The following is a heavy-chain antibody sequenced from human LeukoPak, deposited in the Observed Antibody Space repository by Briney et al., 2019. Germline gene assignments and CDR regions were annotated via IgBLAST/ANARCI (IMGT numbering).Heavy chain of an antibody. CDR1: GFSFSTYS. J-gene: IGHJ5*02. V-gene: IGHV3-21*01. D-gene: IGHD1-1*01. CDR3: ARDAGGRTQREGWFDP. Sequence: PGGSLRPSCAASGFSFSTYSMNWIRQAPGKGLEWVSSINSDSIWIYYADSVRGRFTISRDNARNSLYLQMNSLRVEDTAIYYCARDAGGRTQREGWFDPWGQGTLVTVSS. CDR2: INSDSIWI.